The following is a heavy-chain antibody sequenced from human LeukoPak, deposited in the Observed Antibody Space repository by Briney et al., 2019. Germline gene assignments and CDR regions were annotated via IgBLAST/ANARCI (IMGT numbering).Heavy chain of an antibody. CDR3: ATDGAGFDT. V-gene: IGHV3-11*01. J-gene: IGHJ5*02. CDR1: GFTFNDYY. Sequence: NPGGSLRLSCAAFGFTFNDYYMSWIRQVPGKGLEWLSYINIGGTNTHYADSVKGRFTISRDNAKKSLYLEMNNLRAEDTAVYYCATDGAGFDTWGQGVLVTVSS. CDR2: INIGGTNT.